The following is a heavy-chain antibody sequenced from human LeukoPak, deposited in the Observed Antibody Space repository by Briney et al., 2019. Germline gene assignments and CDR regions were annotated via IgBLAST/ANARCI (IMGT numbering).Heavy chain of an antibody. Sequence: ASVKVSCKASGYTFTGYYMHWVRQAPGQGLEWMGRINPNSGGTNYAQKFQGRVTMTRDTSISTAYMELSRLRSDDTAVYYCAGVGTYCGGDCYLRWFDPWGQGTLVTVSS. D-gene: IGHD2-21*02. CDR1: GYTFTGYY. CDR3: AGVGTYCGGDCYLRWFDP. J-gene: IGHJ5*02. V-gene: IGHV1-2*06. CDR2: INPNSGGT.